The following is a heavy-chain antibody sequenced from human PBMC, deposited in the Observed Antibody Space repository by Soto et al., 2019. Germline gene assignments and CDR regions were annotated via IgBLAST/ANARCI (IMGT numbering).Heavy chain of an antibody. D-gene: IGHD6-13*01. CDR3: AKVDVSTAGSFDY. CDR1: GFTFSRHG. CDR2: INPSGDST. J-gene: IGHJ4*02. V-gene: IGHV3-23*01. Sequence: GGSLRLSCVASGFTFSRHGLSWVRQAPGKGLEWVSTINPSGDSTFYADSVRGRFTISRDNSKNTVYLQMNSLSVGDTAVYLCAKVDVSTAGSFDYWGQGALVTVSS.